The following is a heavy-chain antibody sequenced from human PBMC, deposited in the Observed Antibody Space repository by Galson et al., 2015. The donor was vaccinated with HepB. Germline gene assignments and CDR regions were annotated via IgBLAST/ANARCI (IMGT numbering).Heavy chain of an antibody. J-gene: IGHJ6*02. CDR1: GYTFASYG. CDR3: ARERDFYDFWSGYYFSSPRYGMDV. D-gene: IGHD3-3*01. CDR2: ISAYNGNT. Sequence: SVKVSCKASGYTFASYGISWVRQAPGQGLEWMGWISAYNGNTNYAQKLQGRVTMTTDTSTSTAYMELRSLRSDDTAVYYCARERDFYDFWSGYYFSSPRYGMDVWGQGTTVTVSS. V-gene: IGHV1-18*01.